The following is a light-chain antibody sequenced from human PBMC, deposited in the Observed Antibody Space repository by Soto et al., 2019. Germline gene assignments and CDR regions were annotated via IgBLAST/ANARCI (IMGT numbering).Light chain of an antibody. V-gene: IGKV1-5*03. CDR1: QTLNDW. J-gene: IGKJ1*01. Sequence: DIQMTQSPSTLSASVGDRVTITCRASQTLNDWLAWYQHKPGQGPKPLIYATSKLETGVPPRFSGSGSGTEFTLTINGLQPDVSATYFCQQYKYYWTFGQGTKVEVK. CDR3: QQYKYYWT. CDR2: ATS.